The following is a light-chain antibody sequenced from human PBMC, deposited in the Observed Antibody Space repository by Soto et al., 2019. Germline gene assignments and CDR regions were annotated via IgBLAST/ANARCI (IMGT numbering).Light chain of an antibody. J-gene: IGLJ3*02. CDR3: AAWDDSLNGWV. Sequence: QAVVTQPPSASGTPGQRVTISCSGSFSNIGRNVVNWYQTVPGAAPRLLIYSSKERFLGVPDRFSGSKSGTSASLAITGLQSEDETDYFCAAWDDSLNGWVFGGGTKLTVL. CDR1: FSNIGRNV. CDR2: SSK. V-gene: IGLV1-44*01.